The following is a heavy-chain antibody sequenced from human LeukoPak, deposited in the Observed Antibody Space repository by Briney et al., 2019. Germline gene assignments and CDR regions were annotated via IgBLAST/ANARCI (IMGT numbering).Heavy chain of an antibody. CDR2: ISPLHGAS. Sequence: ASVWVTRKASGGTFSDHIIFWVRQAPGQGLEWMGGISPLHGASNHTQKFQDRVRITADESASTAYMELSNLRSADTAVYYCATYDILTGFDYWGQGTLVTVSS. CDR1: GGTFSDHI. CDR3: ATYDILTGFDY. J-gene: IGHJ4*02. D-gene: IGHD3-9*01. V-gene: IGHV1-69*13.